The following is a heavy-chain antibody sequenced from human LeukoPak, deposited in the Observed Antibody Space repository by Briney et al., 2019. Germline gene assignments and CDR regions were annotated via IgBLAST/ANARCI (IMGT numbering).Heavy chain of an antibody. CDR2: ISYDGKKN. D-gene: IGHD3-10*01. V-gene: IGHV3-30*04. Sequence: GRSLRLSCEASGFTFSHFAMHWVSHAPGKGLEWVAVISYDGKKNYYADSVKGRFTHSRDDSQNTVYLQINSLRDDDTALYYCVRGSKIRGVIPEGESDYWGQGTLVTVSS. CDR1: GFTFSHFA. J-gene: IGHJ4*02. CDR3: VRGSKIRGVIPEGESDY.